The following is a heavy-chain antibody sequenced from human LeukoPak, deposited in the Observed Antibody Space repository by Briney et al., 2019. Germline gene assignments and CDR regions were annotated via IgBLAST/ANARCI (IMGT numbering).Heavy chain of an antibody. CDR3: ARDWGAYYHFFDY. J-gene: IGHJ4*02. V-gene: IGHV3-7*01. D-gene: IGHD3-22*01. CDR1: GFSMSVYW. Sequence: GSLRLSCEASGFSMSVYWMSWVRQAPGKGLEWVGNIKQDGSERNYVDSVKGRFTISRDNVKKSLYLQMNSLRAEDTAVYYCARDWGAYYHFFDYWGQGTLVTVSS. CDR2: IKQDGSER.